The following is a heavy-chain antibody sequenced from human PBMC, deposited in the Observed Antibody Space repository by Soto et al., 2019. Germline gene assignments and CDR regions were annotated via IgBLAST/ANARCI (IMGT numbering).Heavy chain of an antibody. Sequence: QVQLVQSGAEVKKPGASVKVSCKASGYTFTSYAMHWVRQAPGQRLEWMGWINAGNGNTKYSQKFQGRVTITRDTSVSTGYMELSILRSEDTAVYYCVGRTGYYDFFSAFDIWGQGTMVTVSS. V-gene: IGHV1-3*01. J-gene: IGHJ3*02. CDR2: INAGNGNT. CDR1: GYTFTSYA. D-gene: IGHD3-3*01. CDR3: VGRTGYYDFFSAFDI.